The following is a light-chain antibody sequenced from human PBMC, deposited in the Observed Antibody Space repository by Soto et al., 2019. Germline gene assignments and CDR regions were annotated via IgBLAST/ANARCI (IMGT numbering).Light chain of an antibody. V-gene: IGLV2-14*01. CDR1: SSDVGGYNS. J-gene: IGLJ7*01. CDR3: SSYTSSSSYV. Sequence: QSALTQPASVSGSPGQSITISCTGTSSDVGGYNSVSWYQRYPGKAPKLMIHDVSNRPSGVSNRFSGSKSGNTASLTISGLQAEDEADYYCSSYTSSSSYVFGSGTQLTVL. CDR2: DVS.